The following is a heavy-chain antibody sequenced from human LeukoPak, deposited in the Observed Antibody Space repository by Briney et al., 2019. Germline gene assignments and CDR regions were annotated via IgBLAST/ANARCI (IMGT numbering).Heavy chain of an antibody. CDR3: ARRAGDYYDSSGYDY. CDR2: ISGSGGST. D-gene: IGHD3-22*01. CDR1: GFTFSSYA. Sequence: GSLRLSCAASGFTFSSYAMSWVRQAPGKGLEWVSAISGSGGSTYYADSVKGRFTISRDNSRDTLYLQMNSLRAEDTAVYYCARRAGDYYDSSGYDYWGQGTLVTVSS. J-gene: IGHJ4*02. V-gene: IGHV3-23*01.